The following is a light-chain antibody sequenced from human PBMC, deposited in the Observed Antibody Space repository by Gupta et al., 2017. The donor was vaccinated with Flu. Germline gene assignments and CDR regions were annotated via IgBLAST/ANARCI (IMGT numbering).Light chain of an antibody. CDR1: QSVTTN. CDR2: GAS. J-gene: IGKJ2*01. Sequence: VSPGERATLSCRASQSVTTNLAWYQQTPGQAPRLLIYGASTRATGIPARFSGSGSGTEFTLTISSLQSEDFAVYYCQQYNNWPQGTFGQGTKLEIK. CDR3: QQYNNWPQGT. V-gene: IGKV3-15*01.